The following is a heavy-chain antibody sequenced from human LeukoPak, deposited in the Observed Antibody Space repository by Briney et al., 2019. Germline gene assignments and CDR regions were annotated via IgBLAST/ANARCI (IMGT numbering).Heavy chain of an antibody. V-gene: IGHV3-53*01. CDR3: ARDRDFSAYLDY. Sequence: GGSLRLSCAASGFTFSSSYMSWVRQAPGKGLEWVSVIYNDGNTYYADSVKGRFTISRDNSKNTLYLQMNSLRAEDTAVYYCARDRDFSAYLDYWGQGTLVTVSS. CDR1: GFTFSSSY. D-gene: IGHD3-22*01. CDR2: IYNDGNT. J-gene: IGHJ4*02.